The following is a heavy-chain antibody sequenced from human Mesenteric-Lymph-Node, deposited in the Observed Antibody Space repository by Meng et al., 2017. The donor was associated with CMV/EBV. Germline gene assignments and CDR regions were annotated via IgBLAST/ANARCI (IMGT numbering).Heavy chain of an antibody. J-gene: IGHJ4*02. V-gene: IGHV3-23*01. D-gene: IGHD6-13*01. CDR2: ISGSGIST. Sequence: GGSLRLSCAASGFTFSNYAMSWVRQAPGKGLEWVSAISGSGISTHYADSVKGRFTISRDKSKNTVYLQMNSLRAEDTAIYYCAKGGVYSSSWGDYWGQGTLVTVSS. CDR3: AKGGVYSSSWGDY. CDR1: GFTFSNYA.